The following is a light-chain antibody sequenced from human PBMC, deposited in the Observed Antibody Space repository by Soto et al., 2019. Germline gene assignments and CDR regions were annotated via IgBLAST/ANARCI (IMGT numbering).Light chain of an antibody. J-gene: IGKJ2*01. V-gene: IGKV1-39*01. CDR1: QSISHY. Sequence: DIQMTQSPSFLSAAAGDRVTITCRASQSISHYLNWYQQKPGKAPKLLLYGASTLQSGVPSRFSGSGSGTDFTLAIDILQPEDFATYYCQQSYTFPYTFGQGTKLEIK. CDR3: QQSYTFPYT. CDR2: GAS.